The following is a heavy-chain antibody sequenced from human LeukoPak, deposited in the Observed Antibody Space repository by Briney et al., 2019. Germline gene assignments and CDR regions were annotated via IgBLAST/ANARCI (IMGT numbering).Heavy chain of an antibody. V-gene: IGHV1-2*02. CDR1: GYTFTGYY. Sequence: ASVKVSCKASGYTFTGYYMHWVRQAPGQGLEWMGWINPNSGGTNYAQKFQGRVTMTRDTSISTAYMELGRLRSDDTAVYYCARQAAARPGPIDYWGQGTLVTVSS. J-gene: IGHJ4*02. D-gene: IGHD2-2*01. CDR3: ARQAAARPGPIDY. CDR2: INPNSGGT.